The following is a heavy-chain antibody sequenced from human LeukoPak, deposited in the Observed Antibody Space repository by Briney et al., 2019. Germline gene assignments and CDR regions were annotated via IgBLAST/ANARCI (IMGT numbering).Heavy chain of an antibody. CDR2: IRGSGDRT. Sequence: GGSLRLSCAASGFAFSSYAMSWVRQAPGKGLEWVSAIRGSGDRTHYADSVKGRFTISRDNSKNTLYLQMNSLRAEDTAVYYCAKETPFSGGRSEGFDYWGQGTLVTVSS. V-gene: IGHV3-23*01. D-gene: IGHD1-26*01. J-gene: IGHJ4*02. CDR3: AKETPFSGGRSEGFDY. CDR1: GFAFSSYA.